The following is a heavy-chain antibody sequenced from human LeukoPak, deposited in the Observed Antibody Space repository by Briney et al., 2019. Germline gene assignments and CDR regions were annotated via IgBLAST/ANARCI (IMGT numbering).Heavy chain of an antibody. V-gene: IGHV4-30-2*01. Sequence: SETLSLTCAVSGGSISSGGYSWSWIRQPPGKGLEWIGFIYHSGSTYYNPSLKSRVTISVDRSKNQFSLKLSSVTAADTAVYYCARDTADYWYFDLWGRGTLVTVSS. D-gene: IGHD4-17*01. CDR3: ARDTADYWYFDL. CDR2: IYHSGST. J-gene: IGHJ2*01. CDR1: GGSISSGGYS.